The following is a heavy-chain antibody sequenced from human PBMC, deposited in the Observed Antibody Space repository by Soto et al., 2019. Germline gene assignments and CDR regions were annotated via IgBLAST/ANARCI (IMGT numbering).Heavy chain of an antibody. CDR2: IIPIFGTA. CDR3: ARTTIVYCSGGSCYGWFDF. Sequence: SVKVSCKASGGTFSSYAISWVRQAPGQGLEWMGGIIPIFGTANYAQKFQGRVTITADESTSTAYMELSSLRSEDTAVYYCARTTIVYCSGGSCYGWFDFWGQGTVVTVSS. D-gene: IGHD2-15*01. J-gene: IGHJ5*01. V-gene: IGHV1-69*13. CDR1: GGTFSSYA.